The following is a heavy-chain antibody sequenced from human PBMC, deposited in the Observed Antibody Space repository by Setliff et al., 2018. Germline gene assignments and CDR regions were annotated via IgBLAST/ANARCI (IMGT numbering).Heavy chain of an antibody. J-gene: IGHJ4*02. CDR1: GFTFSNHW. D-gene: IGHD2-15*01. CDR3: VRDEVNCSGSKCYSGFDS. Sequence: GGSLRLSCAASGFTFSNHWMTWVRQAPGKGLEWISYIISNSLTIHYADSVRGRFTISRDNARNSLYLQMSNLRAEDTAVYYCVRDEVNCSGSKCYSGFDSWGQGSLVTVSS. V-gene: IGHV3-48*01. CDR2: IISNSLTI.